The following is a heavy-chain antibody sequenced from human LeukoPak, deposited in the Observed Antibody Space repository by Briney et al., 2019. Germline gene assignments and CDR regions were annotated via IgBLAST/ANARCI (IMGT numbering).Heavy chain of an antibody. CDR2: INHSGST. CDR1: GGSFSGYY. CDR3: ARVWQQLVGYYYYYYMDV. D-gene: IGHD6-13*01. Sequence: SETLPLTCAVYGGSFSGYYWSWIRQPPGKGLEWIGEINHSGSTNYNPSLKSRVTISVDTSKNQFSLKLSSVTAADTAVYYCARVWQQLVGYYYYYYMDVWGKGTTVTVSS. V-gene: IGHV4-34*01. J-gene: IGHJ6*03.